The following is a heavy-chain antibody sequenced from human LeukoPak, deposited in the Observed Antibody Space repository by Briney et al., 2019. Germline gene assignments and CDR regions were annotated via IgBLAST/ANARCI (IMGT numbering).Heavy chain of an antibody. J-gene: IGHJ3*02. CDR1: GGSISSGGYS. CDR3: ARAKLWSEDAFDI. D-gene: IGHD5-18*01. Sequence: KASETLSLTCAVSGGSISSGGYSWSWIRQPPGKGLEWIGYIYHSGSTYYNPSLKSRVTISVDRSKNQFSLKLSSVTAADTAVYYCARAKLWSEDAFDIWGQGTMVTVSS. V-gene: IGHV4-30-2*01. CDR2: IYHSGST.